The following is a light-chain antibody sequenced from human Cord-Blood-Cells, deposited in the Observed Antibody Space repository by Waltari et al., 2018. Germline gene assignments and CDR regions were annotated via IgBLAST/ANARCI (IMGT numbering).Light chain of an antibody. Sequence: IVMTQSRATLCVSPGERATLSCRASQSVSSNLAWYQQKPGQAPRLLIYGASTRATGIPARFSGSGSGTEFTLTISSLQSEDFAVYYCQQYNNWPLTFGGGTKVEIK. CDR2: GAS. CDR1: QSVSSN. CDR3: QQYNNWPLT. V-gene: IGKV3-15*01. J-gene: IGKJ4*01.